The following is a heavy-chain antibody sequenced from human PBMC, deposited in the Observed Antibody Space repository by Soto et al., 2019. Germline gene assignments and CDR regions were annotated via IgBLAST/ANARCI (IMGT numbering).Heavy chain of an antibody. CDR3: ARDVSPGSSGLYFDAFDI. V-gene: IGHV3-7*05. J-gene: IGHJ3*02. D-gene: IGHD6-25*01. CDR1: EFAFSSYW. Sequence: EVQLVESGGGLVQPGGSLTLSCAASEFAFSSYWMTWVRQAPGKGLEWVANIRNDGSQRSYLDYVRGRFTISRDNSKNSLYLQMNSLRAEDTALYFCARDVSPGSSGLYFDAFDIWGQGTMVTVSS. CDR2: IRNDGSQR.